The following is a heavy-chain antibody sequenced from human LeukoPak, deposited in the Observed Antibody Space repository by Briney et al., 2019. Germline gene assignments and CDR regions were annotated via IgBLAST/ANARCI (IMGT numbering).Heavy chain of an antibody. CDR2: MKQDGSEI. J-gene: IGHJ2*01. V-gene: IGHV3-7*03. CDR3: AKSPYAIFGVVIMGYFDL. Sequence: GGSLRLSCAASGFTFSSYWMTWVRQAPGKGLEWVAYMKQDGSEIYYVDSVKGRFTISRDNAKNSLYLQMNSLRAEDTALYYCAKSPYAIFGVVIMGYFDLWGRGTLVTVSS. D-gene: IGHD3-3*01. CDR1: GFTFSSYW.